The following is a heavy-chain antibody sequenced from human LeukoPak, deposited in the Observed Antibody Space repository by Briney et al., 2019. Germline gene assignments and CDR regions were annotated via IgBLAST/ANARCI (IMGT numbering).Heavy chain of an antibody. V-gene: IGHV3-7*03. Sequence: GGSLRLSCAASSFTFSSYWMTWVRQAPGKGLEWVANIKEDGSKTFYVDSVKGRFTISRDNSKNTLYLQINSLRAEDTAVYFCAKDRLGGPYFFHYWGQGTLVTVSS. CDR1: SFTFSSYW. CDR2: IKEDGSKT. J-gene: IGHJ4*02. CDR3: AKDRLGGPYFFHY. D-gene: IGHD3-16*01.